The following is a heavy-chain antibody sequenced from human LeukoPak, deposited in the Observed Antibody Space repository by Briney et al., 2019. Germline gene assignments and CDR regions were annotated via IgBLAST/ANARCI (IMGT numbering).Heavy chain of an antibody. D-gene: IGHD5-12*01. V-gene: IGHV4-34*01. J-gene: IGHJ6*02. CDR1: GGSFSGYY. CDR3: ARGHPPRYSGYDYARTRNGMDV. CDR2: INHSGST. Sequence: SETLSLTCAVYGGSFSGYYWSWIRQPPGKGLEWIGEINHSGSTNYNPSLKSRVTISVDTSKNQFSLKLSSVTAADTAVYYCARGHPPRYSGYDYARTRNGMDVWGQGTTVTVSS.